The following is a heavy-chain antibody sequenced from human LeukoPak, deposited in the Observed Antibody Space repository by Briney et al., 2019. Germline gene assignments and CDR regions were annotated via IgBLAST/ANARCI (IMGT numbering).Heavy chain of an antibody. CDR3: ARSGSSWYVRDGYDI. J-gene: IGHJ3*02. CDR2: ISGSGGST. V-gene: IGHV3-23*01. CDR1: GFTFSSYA. D-gene: IGHD6-13*01. Sequence: PGGSLRLSCAASGFTFSSYAMSWVRQAPGKGLEWVSAISGSGGSTYYADSVKGRFTISRDNSKNTLYLEMNSLRAEDTAAYHCARSGSSWYVRDGYDIWGQGTMLTVSS.